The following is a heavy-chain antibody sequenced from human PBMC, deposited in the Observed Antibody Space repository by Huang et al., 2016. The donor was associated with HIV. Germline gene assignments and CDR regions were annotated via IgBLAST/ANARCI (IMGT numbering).Heavy chain of an antibody. D-gene: IGHD3-22*01. CDR1: GGTFSSYA. J-gene: IGHJ4*02. V-gene: IGHV1-69*13. CDR3: ARARGYYDSSVSYYFDY. CDR2: ISPILGTA. Sequence: QVQLVQSGAEVKKPGSSVKVSCKASGGTFSSYAISWVRQAPGQGLELMGWISPILGTANYAQKFQGRVTITADESTSTAYMELSSLRSEDTAVYYCARARGYYDSSVSYYFDYWGQGTLVTVSS.